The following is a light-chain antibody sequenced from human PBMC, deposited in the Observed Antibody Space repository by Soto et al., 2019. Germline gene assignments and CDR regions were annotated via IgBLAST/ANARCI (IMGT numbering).Light chain of an antibody. CDR2: GAS. Sequence: EIGMTQSPATLSVSPGETVTLSCRASQSININLAWYQHKPGQAPRLLIYGASSRATGIPDRFSGSGSGTDFTLTISRLEPEDFAVYYCQQYGSSPTFGQGTKVDIK. CDR1: QSININ. V-gene: IGKV3-20*01. CDR3: QQYGSSPT. J-gene: IGKJ1*01.